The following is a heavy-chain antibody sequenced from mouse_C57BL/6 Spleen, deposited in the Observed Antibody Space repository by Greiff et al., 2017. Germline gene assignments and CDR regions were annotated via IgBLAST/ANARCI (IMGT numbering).Heavy chain of an antibody. CDR2: IYPGDGDT. J-gene: IGHJ1*03. CDR1: GYAFSSYW. CDR3: ARSSNWYFDV. Sequence: QVQLQQSGAELVKPGASVKISCKASGYAFSSYWMNWVKQRPGKGLEWIGQIYPGDGDTHYNGKFKGKATLTADKSSSPAYMPLDSLTSEDSAVCFFARSSNWYFDVWGTGTTVTVSS. V-gene: IGHV1-80*01.